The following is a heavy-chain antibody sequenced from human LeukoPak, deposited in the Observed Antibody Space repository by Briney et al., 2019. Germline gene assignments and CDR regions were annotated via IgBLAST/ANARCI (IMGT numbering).Heavy chain of an antibody. Sequence: PSETLSPTCPVYGGSFTDFCCGCIRQPPGKGLEWIGEINHSGSTNYNPSLKSRVTISVDTSKNQFSLKLSSVTAADTAVYYCARHRLRPTYYVDYWGQGTLVTVSS. J-gene: IGHJ4*02. CDR3: ARHRLRPTYYVDY. V-gene: IGHV4-34*01. CDR2: INHSGST. D-gene: IGHD4-17*01. CDR1: GGSFTDFC.